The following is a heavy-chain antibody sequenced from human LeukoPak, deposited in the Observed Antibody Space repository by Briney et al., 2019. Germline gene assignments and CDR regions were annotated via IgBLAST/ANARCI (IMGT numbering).Heavy chain of an antibody. D-gene: IGHD3-9*01. CDR1: GFTLSNYW. Sequence: GGSLRLSCSASGFTLSNYWIHWVRQAPGKGLVWVSRINTDGSSTNYADSVRGRFTVSRDNAKNTLYLQMNSLRAEDTAVYYCAKCILTGYYKGYMDVWGKGTTVTISS. CDR3: AKCILTGYYKGYMDV. J-gene: IGHJ6*03. V-gene: IGHV3-74*01. CDR2: INTDGSST.